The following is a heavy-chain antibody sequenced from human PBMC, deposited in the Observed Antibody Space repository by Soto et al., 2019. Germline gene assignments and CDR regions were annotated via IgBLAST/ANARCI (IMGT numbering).Heavy chain of an antibody. CDR1: GYTFTSYG. Sequence: ASVKVSCKASGYTFTSYGISWVRQAPGQGLEWMGWISAYNGNTNYAQKLRGRVTMTTDTSTSTAYMELRSLRSDDTAVYYCARAYDFWSGSYNNWFDPWGQGTLVTVSS. D-gene: IGHD3-3*01. CDR2: ISAYNGNT. V-gene: IGHV1-18*01. J-gene: IGHJ5*02. CDR3: ARAYDFWSGSYNNWFDP.